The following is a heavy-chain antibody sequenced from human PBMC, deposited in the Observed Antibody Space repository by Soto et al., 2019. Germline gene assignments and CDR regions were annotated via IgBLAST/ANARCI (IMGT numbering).Heavy chain of an antibody. CDR3: ARGLLLRYFDWFPSANYYYGMDV. D-gene: IGHD3-9*01. J-gene: IGHJ6*02. CDR1: GFTFSSYW. CDR2: IKQDGSEK. V-gene: IGHV3-7*01. Sequence: GGSLRLSCVASGFTFSSYWMSWVRQAPGKGLEWVANIKQDGSEKYYVDSVKGRFTISRDNAKNSLYLQMNSLRAEDTAVYYCARGLLLRYFDWFPSANYYYGMDVWGQGTTVTVSS.